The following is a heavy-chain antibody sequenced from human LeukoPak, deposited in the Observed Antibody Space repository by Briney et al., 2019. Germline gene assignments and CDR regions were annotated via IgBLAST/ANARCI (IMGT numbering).Heavy chain of an antibody. J-gene: IGHJ5*02. CDR3: ARGRYYGFSGDR. CDR1: GYTFTNYD. D-gene: IGHD3-10*01. Sequence: ASVKVSCKASGYTFTNYDINWVRQATGQGLEWMAWMNPSSGNTGYAQKFQGRITLTRNTSISTAYMELSSLTSADTAVYYCARGRYYGFSGDRWGQGTLVTVSS. CDR2: MNPSSGNT. V-gene: IGHV1-8*01.